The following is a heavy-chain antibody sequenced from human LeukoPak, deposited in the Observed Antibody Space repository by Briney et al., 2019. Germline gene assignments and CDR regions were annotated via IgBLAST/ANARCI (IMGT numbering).Heavy chain of an antibody. CDR1: GFTFSSYS. J-gene: IGHJ4*02. V-gene: IGHV3-20*01. Sequence: GGSLRLSCAASGFTFSSYSMNWVRQAPGKGLEWVSGTNRRGDITGYADFVKGRFTISRDNAKNSLYLQMNSLRVEDTALYHCARKGLGGELGGFDSWGQGTLVTASS. CDR3: ARKGLGGELGGFDS. CDR2: TNRRGDIT. D-gene: IGHD1-7*01.